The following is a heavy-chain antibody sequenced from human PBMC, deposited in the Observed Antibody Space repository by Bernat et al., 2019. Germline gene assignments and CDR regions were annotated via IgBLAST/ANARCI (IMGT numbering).Heavy chain of an antibody. V-gene: IGHV3-33*01. CDR2: IWYDGSNK. Sequence: QVQLVESGGGVVQPGRSLRLSCAASGFTFSSYGMHWVRQAPGKGLEWVAVIWYDGSNKYYADSVKGRFTISRDNSKNTLYLQMNSLRAEDTAVYYWARAIMTPWSPFDIWGQRDNGHRLF. CDR3: ARAIMTPWSPFDI. CDR1: GFTFSSYG. J-gene: IGHJ3*02. D-gene: IGHD3-16*01.